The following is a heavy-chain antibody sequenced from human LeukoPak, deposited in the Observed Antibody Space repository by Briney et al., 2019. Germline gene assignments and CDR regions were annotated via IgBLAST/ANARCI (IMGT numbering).Heavy chain of an antibody. D-gene: IGHD6-19*01. J-gene: IGHJ4*02. Sequence: PSETLSLTCAVYGGSFSGYYWSWIRQPPGKGLEWIGEINHSGSTNHNPSLKSRVTISVDTSKNQFSLKLSSVTAADTAVYYCARGHRTAVAGTVGVAFFDYWGQGTLVTVSS. V-gene: IGHV4-34*01. CDR1: GGSFSGYY. CDR3: ARGHRTAVAGTVGVAFFDY. CDR2: INHSGST.